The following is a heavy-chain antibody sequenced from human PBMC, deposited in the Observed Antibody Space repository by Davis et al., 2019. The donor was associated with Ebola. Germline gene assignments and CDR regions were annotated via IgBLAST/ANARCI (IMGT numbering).Heavy chain of an antibody. Sequence: PGGSLRLSCAASGFTFSSYAMHWVRQAPGRGLEWVAFVRSHGSDDHYADSVKGRFTISRDNSKNSLYLQMNSLRDEDTAVYYCARDLMVRGVIILYYGMDVWGQGTTVTVSS. J-gene: IGHJ6*02. V-gene: IGHV3-30*02. CDR1: GFTFSSYA. CDR3: ARDLMVRGVIILYYGMDV. CDR2: VRSHGSDD. D-gene: IGHD3-10*01.